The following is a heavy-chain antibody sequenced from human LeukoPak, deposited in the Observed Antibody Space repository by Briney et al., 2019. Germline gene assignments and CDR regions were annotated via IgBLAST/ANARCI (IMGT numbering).Heavy chain of an antibody. CDR1: GSSISTSNW. J-gene: IGHJ4*02. V-gene: IGHV4-28*01. CDR3: ARLPGY. Sequence: PSDTLSLTCAVSGSSISTSNWWGWVRQPPGKGLEWIGYIYYSGTTFYSPSLRSRVTMSVDMSKNQFSLKLSSVTAVDTAVYYCARLPGYWGQGTLVTVSS. CDR2: IYYSGTT.